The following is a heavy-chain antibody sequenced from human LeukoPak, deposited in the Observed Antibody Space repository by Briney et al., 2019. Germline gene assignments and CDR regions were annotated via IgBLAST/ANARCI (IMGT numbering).Heavy chain of an antibody. CDR1: GFTFSSYG. J-gene: IGHJ5*02. D-gene: IGHD5-24*01. CDR3: AKGKDGYNFWFDP. V-gene: IGHV3-23*01. Sequence: GGSLRLSCAASGFTFSSYGMNWVRQAPGKGLEWVSAISGSGGTTNYADSVKGRFTISRDNAKNTLYLQMNSLRAEDTAVYYCAKGKDGYNFWFDPWGQGTLVTVSS. CDR2: ISGSGGTT.